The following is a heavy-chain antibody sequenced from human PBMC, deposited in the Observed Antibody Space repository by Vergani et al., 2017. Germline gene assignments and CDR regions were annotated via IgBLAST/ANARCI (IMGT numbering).Heavy chain of an antibody. CDR2: ISPDSGDT. V-gene: IGHV1-18*01. Sequence: QVQLVQSGAEVKKPGASVKVSCKASGYTFTSYGISWVRQAPGQGLEWMGWISPDSGDTKYSQKFQGRVTLTTDILTDTAYMEMQSLTSDDSAVYYCARDQKVFQCGDLDYWGQGTLVIVSS. CDR1: GYTFTSYG. CDR3: ARDQKVFQCGDLDY. D-gene: IGHD2-21*01. J-gene: IGHJ4*02.